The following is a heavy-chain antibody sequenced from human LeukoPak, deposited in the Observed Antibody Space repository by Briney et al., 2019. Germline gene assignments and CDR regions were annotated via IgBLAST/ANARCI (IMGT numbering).Heavy chain of an antibody. D-gene: IGHD1-26*01. CDR1: GFTFSTYT. CDR2: ISSSSSYI. CDR3: ARDDGSGNYFLY. V-gene: IGHV3-21*01. Sequence: PGGSLRLSCAASGFTFSTYTMNWVRQAPGKGLEWVSSISSSSSYIYYADSVKGRFTISRDNAKNSLYLQMNSLRAEDTAVYYCARDDGSGNYFLYWGQGTLVTVSS. J-gene: IGHJ4*02.